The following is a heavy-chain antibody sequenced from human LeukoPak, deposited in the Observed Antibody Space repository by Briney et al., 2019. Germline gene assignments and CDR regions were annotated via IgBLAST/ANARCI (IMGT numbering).Heavy chain of an antibody. D-gene: IGHD1-26*01. V-gene: IGHV3-21*01. CDR1: GLTFRKYT. CDR2: ISNSGTFI. CDR3: ARGGDSGSPLDY. J-gene: IGHJ4*02. Sequence: PGGSLRLSCVASGLTFRKYTMNWVRQAPGKGLEWVSSISNSGTFIYYADSVKGRFTISRDNAKNSLFLQMNSLRAEDTAVYYCARGGDSGSPLDYWGQGTLVTVSS.